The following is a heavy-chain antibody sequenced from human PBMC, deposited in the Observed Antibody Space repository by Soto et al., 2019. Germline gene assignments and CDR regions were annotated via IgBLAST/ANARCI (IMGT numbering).Heavy chain of an antibody. D-gene: IGHD6-13*01. Sequence: GGSLRLSCASSGFTFSSYAMSLVRQAPGKGLEWVSAISGSGGSTYYADSVKGRFTISRDNSKNTLYLQMNSLRAEDTAVYYCAKDSIAAAALNWFDPWGQGTLVTVSS. CDR3: AKDSIAAAALNWFDP. CDR2: ISGSGGST. V-gene: IGHV3-23*01. CDR1: GFTFSSYA. J-gene: IGHJ5*02.